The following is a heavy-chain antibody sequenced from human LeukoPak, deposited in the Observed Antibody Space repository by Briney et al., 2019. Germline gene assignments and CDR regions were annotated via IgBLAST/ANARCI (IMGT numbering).Heavy chain of an antibody. CDR3: ARDWHPAGGF. Sequence: QPGGSLRLSCAASGFTFSSYAMHWVRQAPGKGLEWVAVISYDGSNKYYADSVKGRFTISRDNTKNTLYLQMNSLRAEDTAVYYCARDWHPAGGFWGQGTLVTVSS. CDR2: ISYDGSNK. J-gene: IGHJ4*02. CDR1: GFTFSSYA. D-gene: IGHD3-16*01. V-gene: IGHV3-30-3*01.